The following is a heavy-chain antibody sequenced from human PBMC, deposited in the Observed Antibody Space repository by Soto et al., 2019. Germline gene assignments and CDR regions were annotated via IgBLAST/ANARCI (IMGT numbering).Heavy chain of an antibody. CDR2: ISSRGTST. J-gene: IGHJ4*02. CDR3: AKGSSGLRFLEWLSPHDY. CDR1: GFTFSSYA. V-gene: IGHV3-23*01. Sequence: EVQLLESGGGLVQPGGSLRLSCAASGFTFSSYAMSWVRQAPGKGLEWVSAISSRGTSTYYADSVKGRFTISRDNSKNTLYLQVNSLRAEDTAIYYCAKGSSGLRFLEWLSPHDYWGQGTLVTVSS. D-gene: IGHD3-3*01.